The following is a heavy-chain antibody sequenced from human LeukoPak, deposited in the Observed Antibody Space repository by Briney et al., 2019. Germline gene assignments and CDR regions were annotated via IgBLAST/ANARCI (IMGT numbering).Heavy chain of an antibody. CDR3: ASLFRSGWYY. J-gene: IGHJ4*02. CDR2: IYYSGST. Sequence: SETLSLTCTVSGGPISSSSYYWGWIRQPPGKGLEWIGSIYYSGSTYYNPSLKSRVTISVDTSKNQFSLKLSSVTAADTAVYYCASLFRSGWYYWGQGTLVTVSS. CDR1: GGPISSSSYY. D-gene: IGHD6-19*01. V-gene: IGHV4-39*01.